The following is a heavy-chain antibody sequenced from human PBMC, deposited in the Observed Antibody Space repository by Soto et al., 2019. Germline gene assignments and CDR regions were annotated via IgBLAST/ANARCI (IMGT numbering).Heavy chain of an antibody. J-gene: IGHJ5*02. CDR2: IYYSGST. V-gene: IGHV4-30-4*01. Sequence: SETLSLTCTVSGGSISSGDYYWSWIRQPPGKGLEWIGYIYYSGSTYYNPSLKSRVTIPVDTSKNQFSLKLSSVTAADTAVYYCARARGGYGDYFSGWFDPWGQGTLVTVSS. CDR1: GGSISSGDYY. CDR3: ARARGGYGDYFSGWFDP. D-gene: IGHD4-17*01.